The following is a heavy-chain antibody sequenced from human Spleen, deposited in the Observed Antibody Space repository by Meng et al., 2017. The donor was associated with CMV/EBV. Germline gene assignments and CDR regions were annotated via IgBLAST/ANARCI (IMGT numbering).Heavy chain of an antibody. CDR3: ASSSPHYDSSGYPFYYYGLDV. Sequence: SETLSLTCAVYGGSFSGYYWSWIRQPPGKGLEWIGEINHSGSTNYNPSLKSRVTISVDTSKNQFSLKLSSVTAADTAVYSCASSSPHYDSSGYPFYYYGLDVWGQGTTVTVSS. V-gene: IGHV4-34*01. D-gene: IGHD3-22*01. J-gene: IGHJ6*02. CDR1: GGSFSGYY. CDR2: INHSGST.